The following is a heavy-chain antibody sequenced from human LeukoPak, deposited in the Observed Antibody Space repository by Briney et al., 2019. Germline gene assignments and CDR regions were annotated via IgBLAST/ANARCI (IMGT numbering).Heavy chain of an antibody. Sequence: SETLSLTCTVSGDSISSGDYYWSWIRQPAGKGLEWIGRISSSGSTNYNPSLKSRVTISVDTSKNQFSLKLSSVTAAGTAVYFCARGPYSYDSSGAFDIWGQGTMVTVSS. CDR3: ARGPYSYDSSGAFDI. CDR1: GDSISSGDYY. V-gene: IGHV4-61*02. J-gene: IGHJ3*02. CDR2: ISSSGST. D-gene: IGHD3-22*01.